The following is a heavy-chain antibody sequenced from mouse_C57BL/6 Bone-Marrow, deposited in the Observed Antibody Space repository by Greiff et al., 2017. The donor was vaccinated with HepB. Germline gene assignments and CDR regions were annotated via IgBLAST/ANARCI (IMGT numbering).Heavy chain of an antibody. D-gene: IGHD1-1*01. J-gene: IGHJ2*01. CDR3: ARHIYYYGSSLDY. CDR1: GFTFSSYG. V-gene: IGHV5-6*01. CDR2: ISSGGSYT. Sequence: EVQGVESGGDLVKPGGSLKLSCAASGFTFSSYGMSWVRQTPDKRLEWVATISSGGSYTYYPDSVKGRFTISRDNAKNTLYLQMSSLKSDDTAMYYCARHIYYYGSSLDYWGQGTTLTVSS.